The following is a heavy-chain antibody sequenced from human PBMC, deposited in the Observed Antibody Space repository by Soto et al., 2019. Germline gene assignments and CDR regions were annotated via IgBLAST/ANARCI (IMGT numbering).Heavy chain of an antibody. CDR1: GDSSTSYY. D-gene: IGHD3-16*01. Sequence: SETLSLTCTVSGDSSTSYYWSWIRQPPGKGLEWIGYIYYIGSTNYYPSLKSRVTISVDTSKNQFSLRLTSVTAADTAVYYCARFYALAGYGMDVWGQGTTVTVSS. V-gene: IGHV4-59*01. CDR3: ARFYALAGYGMDV. J-gene: IGHJ6*02. CDR2: IYYIGST.